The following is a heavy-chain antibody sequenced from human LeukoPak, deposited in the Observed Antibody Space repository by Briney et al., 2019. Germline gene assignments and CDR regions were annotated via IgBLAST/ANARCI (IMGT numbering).Heavy chain of an antibody. CDR1: RYTFTGYY. D-gene: IGHD3-3*01. CDR2: INPNSGGT. Sequence: ASVKVSCKASRYTFTGYYMHWVRQAPGQGLEWMGWINPNSGGTNYAQKFQGRVTMTRDTSISTAYMELSRLRSDDTAVYYCASRVWVLGFLEWFWGQGTLVTVSS. CDR3: ASRVWVLGFLEWF. J-gene: IGHJ4*02. V-gene: IGHV1-2*02.